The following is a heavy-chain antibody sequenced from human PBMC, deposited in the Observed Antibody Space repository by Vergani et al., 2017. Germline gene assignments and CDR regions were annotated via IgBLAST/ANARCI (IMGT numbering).Heavy chain of an antibody. J-gene: IGHJ4*02. CDR2: ISAYNGNT. V-gene: IGHV1-18*01. CDR1: GGTFSSYT. CDR3: ARSGYSGYDYAH. Sequence: QVQLVQSGAEVKKPGSSVKVSCKASGGTFSSYTISWVRQAPGQGLEWMGRISAYNGNTNYAQKLQGRVTMTTDTSTSTAYMELRSLRSDDTAVYYCARSGYSGYDYAHWGQGTLVTVSS. D-gene: IGHD5-12*01.